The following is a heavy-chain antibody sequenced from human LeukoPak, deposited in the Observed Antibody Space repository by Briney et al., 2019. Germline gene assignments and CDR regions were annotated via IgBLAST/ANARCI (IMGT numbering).Heavy chain of an antibody. Sequence: PGGSLRLSCVASGVTLSNYAMSWVRQAPGKGLEWVSAISGSGGSTYYADSVKGRFTISRDNSKNTLYLQMNSLRAEDTAVYYCAKEDIVLMVYATGYFDYWGQGTLVTVSS. J-gene: IGHJ4*02. D-gene: IGHD2-8*01. V-gene: IGHV3-23*01. CDR2: ISGSGGST. CDR1: GVTLSNYA. CDR3: AKEDIVLMVYATGYFDY.